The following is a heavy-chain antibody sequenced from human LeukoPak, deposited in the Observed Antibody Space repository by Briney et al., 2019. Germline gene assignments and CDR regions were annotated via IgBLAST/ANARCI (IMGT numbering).Heavy chain of an antibody. Sequence: ASVKVSCKASGYTFTSYDINWVRQATGQGLEWMGWINPNSGGTNYAQKFQGRVTMTRDTSISTAYMELSRLRSDDTAVYYCARDESDYFDYWGQGTLVTVSS. D-gene: IGHD3-10*01. CDR3: ARDESDYFDY. J-gene: IGHJ4*02. CDR1: GYTFTSYD. V-gene: IGHV1-2*02. CDR2: INPNSGGT.